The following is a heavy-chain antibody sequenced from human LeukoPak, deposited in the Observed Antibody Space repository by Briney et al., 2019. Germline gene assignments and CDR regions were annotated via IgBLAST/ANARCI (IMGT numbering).Heavy chain of an antibody. CDR1: GFTFNSCS. V-gene: IGHV3-30-3*01. CDR3: AREKCSGGTCYSTVDY. CDR2: ISDDGSKK. D-gene: IGHD2-15*01. J-gene: IGHJ4*02. Sequence: PGRSLRLSWAASGFTFNSCSMYWVRQPPGKGLEWVAFISDDGSKKYYVYSTGRFTISRDNSKNRVYLQMNSLRVEDTAIYYWAREKCSGGTCYSTVDYWGQGTLVTVSS.